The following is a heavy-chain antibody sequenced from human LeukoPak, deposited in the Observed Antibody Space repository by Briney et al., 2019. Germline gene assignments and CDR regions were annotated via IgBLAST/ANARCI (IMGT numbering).Heavy chain of an antibody. Sequence: GGTLTLSCAASGFTFSSYWMSWVRQAPGNELEWVANIKQDGSEKYYVDSVKGRFTIYRDNAKNPLYLQMNSLRAEDTAVYYCARAYCSSTSCYRLYYYYGMDVWGKGTTVTVSS. V-gene: IGHV3-7*03. J-gene: IGHJ6*04. CDR1: GFTFSSYW. CDR3: ARAYCSSTSCYRLYYYYGMDV. CDR2: IKQDGSEK. D-gene: IGHD2-2*01.